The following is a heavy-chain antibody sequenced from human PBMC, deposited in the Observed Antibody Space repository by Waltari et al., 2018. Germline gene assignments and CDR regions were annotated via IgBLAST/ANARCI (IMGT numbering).Heavy chain of an antibody. CDR2: IIPILGIA. D-gene: IGHD3-10*01. CDR1: GGTFSSYA. CDR3: AREVMVQGVMRPTGKKIPYYYYMDV. V-gene: IGHV1-69*04. J-gene: IGHJ6*03. Sequence: QVQLVQSGAEVKKPGSSVKVSCKASGGTFSSYAISWVRQAPGQGLEWMGGIIPILGIANYAQKFQGRVTITADESTSTAYMELSSLRSEDTAVYYCAREVMVQGVMRPTGKKIPYYYYMDVWGKGTTVTVSS.